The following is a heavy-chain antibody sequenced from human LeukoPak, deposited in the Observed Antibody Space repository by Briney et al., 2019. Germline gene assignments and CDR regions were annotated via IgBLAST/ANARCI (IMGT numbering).Heavy chain of an antibody. CDR1: RFTFSNYA. D-gene: IGHD1-26*01. V-gene: IGHV3-23*01. CDR3: ARDWRELHLPKYTDY. CDR2: ISGSGDTT. Sequence: PGRSLRLSCAASRFTFSNYAMSWVRQAPGKGLEWVSAISGSGDTTYYADSVKGRFTISRDNSRNTLYLQMNSLRGEDTAVYYCARDWRELHLPKYTDYWGPGTLVTVSS. J-gene: IGHJ4*02.